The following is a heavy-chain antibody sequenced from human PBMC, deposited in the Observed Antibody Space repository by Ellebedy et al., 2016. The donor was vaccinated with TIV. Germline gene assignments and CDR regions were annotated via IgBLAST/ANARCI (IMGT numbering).Heavy chain of an antibody. CDR1: GFTFGSYA. CDR3: AKTYCGGGYCYGAHYYYGMDV. CDR2: ISGTGGSK. D-gene: IGHD2-21*02. V-gene: IGHV3-23*01. J-gene: IGHJ6*02. Sequence: PGGSLRLSCAASGFTFGSYAMSWVRQAPGKGLEWVSAISGTGGSKYYADSLKGRFTIFRDNAKNTLYLQMSSLRAEDTAVYYRAKTYCGGGYCYGAHYYYGMDVWGQGTTVTVSS.